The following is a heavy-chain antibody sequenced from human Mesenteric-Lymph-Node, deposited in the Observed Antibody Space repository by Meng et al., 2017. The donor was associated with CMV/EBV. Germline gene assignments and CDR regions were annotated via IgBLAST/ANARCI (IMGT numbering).Heavy chain of an antibody. V-gene: IGHV1-8*02. CDR2: MNPNSGST. CDR3: ARARWGDGLPFDY. J-gene: IGHJ4*02. CDR1: GYTFTSYD. Sequence: ASVKVSCKASGYTFTSYDINWVRQATGQGLEWMGWMNPNSGSTGYAQKFQGRVTMTRNTSISTAYMELSSLRSEDTAVYYCARARWGDGLPFDYWGQGTLVTVSS. D-gene: IGHD3-16*01.